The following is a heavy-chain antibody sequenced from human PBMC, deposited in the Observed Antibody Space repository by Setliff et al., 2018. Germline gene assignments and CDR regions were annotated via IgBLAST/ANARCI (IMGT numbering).Heavy chain of an antibody. Sequence: SETLSLTCTVSGGSISSYYWNWIRQHPGKGLEWIGYIYYSGSTYYNPSLKSRVTISVDTSKNQFSLKLSSVTAADTAVYYCARDRRIVGARHAFDIWGQGTMVTVSS. V-gene: IGHV4-59*06. CDR3: ARDRRIVGARHAFDI. CDR1: GGSISSYY. J-gene: IGHJ3*02. CDR2: IYYSGST. D-gene: IGHD1-26*01.